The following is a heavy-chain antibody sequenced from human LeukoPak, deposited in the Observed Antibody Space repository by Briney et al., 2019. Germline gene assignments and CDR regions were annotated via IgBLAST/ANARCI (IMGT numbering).Heavy chain of an antibody. CDR1: GYTFTGFH. CDR3: ARSSLSFDWFDP. CDR2: MNPNSGNT. Sequence: ASVKVSCKASGYTFTGFHMHWVRQATGQGLEWMGWMNPNSGNTGYAQKFQGRVTMTRNTSISTAYMELSSLRSEDTAVYYCARSSLSFDWFDPWGQGTLVTVSS. V-gene: IGHV1-8*02. J-gene: IGHJ5*02. D-gene: IGHD6-13*01.